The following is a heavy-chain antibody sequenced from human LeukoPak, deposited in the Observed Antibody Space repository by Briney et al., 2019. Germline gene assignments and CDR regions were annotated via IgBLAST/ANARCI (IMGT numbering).Heavy chain of an antibody. CDR1: GGSFTGYF. CDR2: INDRGTT. J-gene: IGHJ4*02. D-gene: IGHD4-23*01. CDR3: ARDPTTVVTVPYYFDF. V-gene: IGHV4-34*01. Sequence: AETLSLTCAVYGGSFTGYFWNWIRQFPGKGLEWIAEINDRGTTNYNPSLKSRVTVSVDTSKNQFSLKLTSVTAADTGVYYCARDPTTVVTVPYYFDFWGQGTPVTVSS.